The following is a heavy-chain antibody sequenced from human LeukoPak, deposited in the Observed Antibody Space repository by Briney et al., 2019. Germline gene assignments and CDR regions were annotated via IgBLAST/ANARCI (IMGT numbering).Heavy chain of an antibody. CDR2: ISSSGSTR. D-gene: IGHD3-22*01. CDR1: GFTFSSYE. CDR3: ARVNYYDSNGYTGCFDS. Sequence: GGSLRLSCAASGFTFSSYEINWVRQAPGKGLEWVSYISSSGSTRYYADSEKGRFTISRDNAKNSLYLQINSLRAEDTAVYYCARVNYYDSNGYTGCFDSWGQGTLVTVSS. V-gene: IGHV3-48*03. J-gene: IGHJ4*02.